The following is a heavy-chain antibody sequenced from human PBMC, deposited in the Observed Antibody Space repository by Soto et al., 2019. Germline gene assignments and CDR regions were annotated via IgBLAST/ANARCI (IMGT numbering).Heavy chain of an antibody. CDR1: GYTFSDYG. CDR2: ISGDNDKT. D-gene: IGHD3-10*01. CDR3: ARGARPITESEDASTPFDF. J-gene: IGHJ4*02. Sequence: QVQLVQSGAEVKETGASVKVSCKASGYTFSDYGISWLRQAPGQGLERMGWISGDNDKTRYAQKFQGRVNMTTDTSTNTAYMDLGALRSDDTAVFYCARGARPITESEDASTPFDFWGQGTLVTVAS. V-gene: IGHV1-18*01.